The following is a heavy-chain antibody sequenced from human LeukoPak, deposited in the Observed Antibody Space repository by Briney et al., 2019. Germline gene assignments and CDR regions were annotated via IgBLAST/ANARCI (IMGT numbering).Heavy chain of an antibody. V-gene: IGHV3-74*01. Sequence: PGGSLRLSCAASGFTFSNYWMHWVRQGPGKGLEWVSRINNDGSSASYSDSVKGRFTISRDNAKNALYLQMNSLRAEDTALYYCTRADFWGQGTLVTVSS. CDR1: GFTFSNYW. CDR3: TRADF. J-gene: IGHJ4*02. CDR2: INNDGSSA.